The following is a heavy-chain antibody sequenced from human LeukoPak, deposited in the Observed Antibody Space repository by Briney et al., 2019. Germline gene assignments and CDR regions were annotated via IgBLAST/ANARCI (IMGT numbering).Heavy chain of an antibody. D-gene: IGHD3-22*01. Sequence: GASVKVSCKASGYTFTSYYMHWVRQAPGQGLEWMGIINPSGGSTSYAQKFQGRVTMTRDMSTSTVYMELSSLRAEDTAVYYCASLITMIVALDYYFDYWGQGTLVTVSS. V-gene: IGHV1-46*01. CDR3: ASLITMIVALDYYFDY. CDR1: GYTFTSYY. J-gene: IGHJ4*02. CDR2: INPSGGST.